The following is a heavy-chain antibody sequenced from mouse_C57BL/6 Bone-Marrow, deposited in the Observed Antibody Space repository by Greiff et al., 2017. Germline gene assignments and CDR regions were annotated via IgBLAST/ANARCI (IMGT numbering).Heavy chain of an antibody. CDR2: FYPGSGSI. J-gene: IGHJ4*01. Sequence: QVQLQQSGAELVKPGASVKLSCKASGYTFTEYTIHWVKQRSGQGLEWIGWFYPGSGSIKYNEKFKDKATLTADKSSSTVDMELSRLTSEDSAVYFCARHEEGLRLRGYAMDYWGQGTSVTVSS. D-gene: IGHD3-2*02. CDR1: GYTFTEYT. V-gene: IGHV1-62-2*01. CDR3: ARHEEGLRLRGYAMDY.